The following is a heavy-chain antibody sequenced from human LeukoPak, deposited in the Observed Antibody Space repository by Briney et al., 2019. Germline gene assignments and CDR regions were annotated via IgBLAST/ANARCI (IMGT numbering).Heavy chain of an antibody. D-gene: IGHD1-1*01. Sequence: SETLSLTCIVSDDSVSSGTYYWTWLRQPAGKGLEWIGRIHTSGNTNYSPSLKSRVTISRDTSKNQFSLRLTSVTAADTAVYCCVRDWNGDYFDYWGQGTLVTVSS. CDR2: IHTSGNT. CDR3: VRDWNGDYFDY. V-gene: IGHV4-61*02. J-gene: IGHJ4*02. CDR1: DDSVSSGTYY.